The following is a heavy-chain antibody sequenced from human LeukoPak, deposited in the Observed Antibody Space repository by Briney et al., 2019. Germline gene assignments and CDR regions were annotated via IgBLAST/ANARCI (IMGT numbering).Heavy chain of an antibody. D-gene: IGHD3-10*01. CDR1: GFTFSSYA. CDR3: AKVAKYYYGSETYYFFEH. Sequence: GGSLRLSCEASGFTFSSYAMHWVRQAPGKGLEWVANIKQDGTERYYVDSVKGRFTISRDNVKNSLYLQMNSLRVEDTAVYYCAKVAKYYYGSETYYFFEHWGQGTPVTASS. CDR2: IKQDGTER. V-gene: IGHV3-7*01. J-gene: IGHJ4*02.